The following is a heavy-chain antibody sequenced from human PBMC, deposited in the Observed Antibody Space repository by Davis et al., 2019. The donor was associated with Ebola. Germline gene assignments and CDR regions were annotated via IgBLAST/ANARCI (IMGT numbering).Heavy chain of an antibody. V-gene: IGHV3-7*03. CDR2: IKQDGSEK. D-gene: IGHD3-10*01. CDR1: GFTFSSYW. Sequence: PGGSLRLSCAASGFTFSSYWMSWVRQAPGKGLEWVANIKQDGSEKYYVDSVKGRFTISRDNAKNSLYLQMNSLRAEDTAVYYCARPGVGSGSPSFDYWGQGTLVTVSS. CDR3: ARPGVGSGSPSFDY. J-gene: IGHJ4*02.